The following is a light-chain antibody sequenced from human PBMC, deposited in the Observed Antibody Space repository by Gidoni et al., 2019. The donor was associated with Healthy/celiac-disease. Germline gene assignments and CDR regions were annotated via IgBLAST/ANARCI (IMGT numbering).Light chain of an antibody. V-gene: IGKV1-9*01. CDR3: QQLDHAPIT. Sequence: DIQLTQSPSFLSASVGDSVTITCRASQDVSNHLAWYQQKPGNAPKLLMYFASTLQSGVPSRFSGSGSGTEFTLTISSLQPEDFATYYCQQLDHAPITFGGGTKVEIK. CDR1: QDVSNH. CDR2: FAS. J-gene: IGKJ4*01.